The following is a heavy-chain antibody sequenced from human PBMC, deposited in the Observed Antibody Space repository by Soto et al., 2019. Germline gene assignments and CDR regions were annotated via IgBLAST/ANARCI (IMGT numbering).Heavy chain of an antibody. V-gene: IGHV1-46*03. CDR1: GYTFTSYY. CDR3: ARADYDFWSGLPTPGIYYMDV. CDR2: INPSGGST. Sequence: ASVKVSCKASGYTFTSYYMHWVRQAPGQGLEWMGIINPSGGSTSYAQKFQGRVTMTRDTSTSTVYMELSSLRSEDTAVYYCARADYDFWSGLPTPGIYYMDVWGTGTTVTVSS. J-gene: IGHJ6*03. D-gene: IGHD3-3*01.